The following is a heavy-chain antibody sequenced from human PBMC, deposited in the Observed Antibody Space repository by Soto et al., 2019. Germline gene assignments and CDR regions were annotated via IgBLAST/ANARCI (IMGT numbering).Heavy chain of an antibody. CDR2: IIPIFGTA. CDR3: ATVYCSGGSCYSIDY. J-gene: IGHJ4*02. V-gene: IGHV1-69*01. CDR1: GGAFSSYA. D-gene: IGHD2-15*01. Sequence: EASVKVCCKASGGAFSSYAMSWARQETEQGLEWMGGIIPIFGTADYAQKFQGRVTITADESTSTVCMELSSLRSEDTAVYYCATVYCSGGSCYSIDYWGQGTLVTVSS.